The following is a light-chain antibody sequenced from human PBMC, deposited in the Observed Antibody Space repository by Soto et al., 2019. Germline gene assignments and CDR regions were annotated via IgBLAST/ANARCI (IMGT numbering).Light chain of an antibody. CDR1: KSDVGGFNF. CDR3: TSYSSSSTHVV. V-gene: IGLV2-14*01. Sequence: QSVLTQPASVSGSPGQSITISCTGTKSDVGGFNFVSWYQQHPGTAPKLIIFDVNNRPSGVSDRFSGSKSGNTASLTISGLLAEDEADYFCTSYSSSSTHVVFGGGTKLTVL. CDR2: DVN. J-gene: IGLJ2*01.